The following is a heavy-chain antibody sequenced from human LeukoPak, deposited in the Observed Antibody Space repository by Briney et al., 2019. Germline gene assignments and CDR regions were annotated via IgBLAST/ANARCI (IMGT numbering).Heavy chain of an antibody. CDR1: GFTFSSYW. J-gene: IGHJ4*02. Sequence: GGSLRLSCAASGFTFSSYWMSWVRQAPGKGLEWVANIKQDGNEKHYVDSVKGRFTISRDNAKKSLFLHMNSLRVEDTAVYYCARGSEYSSSTNYYFDYWGQGTLVTVSS. D-gene: IGHD6-6*01. CDR2: IKQDGNEK. V-gene: IGHV3-7*01. CDR3: ARGSEYSSSTNYYFDY.